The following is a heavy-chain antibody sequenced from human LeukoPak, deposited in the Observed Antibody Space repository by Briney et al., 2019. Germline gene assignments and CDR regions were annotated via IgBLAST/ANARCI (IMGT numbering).Heavy chain of an antibody. J-gene: IGHJ4*02. CDR3: ARGPSDLEFDY. Sequence: PSETLSLTCAVYGGSFSGYYWSWIRQPPGKGLEWIGEINHSGSTNYNPSLKSRVTISVDTSKNQFSLKLSSVTAADTAVYYCARGPSDLEFDYWGQGTLVTVSS. CDR1: GGSFSGYY. V-gene: IGHV4-34*01. CDR2: INHSGST.